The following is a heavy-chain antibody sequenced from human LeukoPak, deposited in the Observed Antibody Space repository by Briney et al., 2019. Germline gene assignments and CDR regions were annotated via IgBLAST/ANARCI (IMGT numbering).Heavy chain of an antibody. J-gene: IGHJ4*02. D-gene: IGHD4-17*01. V-gene: IGHV3-30*18. CDR1: GFTFSSYG. CDR2: ISHDGSNK. CDR3: AKVPDGDYGVDY. Sequence: GRSLRLSCAASGFTFSSYGMHWVRQAPGKGLEWVAVISHDGSNKYYADSVKGRFTISRDNSKNTLYLQMNSLRAEDTAVYYCAKVPDGDYGVDYWGQGTLVTVSS.